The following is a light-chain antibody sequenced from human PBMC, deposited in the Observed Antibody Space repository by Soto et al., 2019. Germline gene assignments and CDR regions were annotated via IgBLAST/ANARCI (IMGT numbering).Light chain of an antibody. CDR3: GTWDSSLSAHYV. V-gene: IGLV1-51*01. CDR2: DNN. J-gene: IGLJ1*01. CDR1: SSNIGNNY. Sequence: QSVLTQPPSVSAAPGQKVTISCSGSSSNIGNNYVSWYQQLPGTAPKLLIYDNNKRPSGIPDRFSGSKSGTSATLGITGLQTGGEADYYCGTWDSSLSAHYVFGTGTKVTVL.